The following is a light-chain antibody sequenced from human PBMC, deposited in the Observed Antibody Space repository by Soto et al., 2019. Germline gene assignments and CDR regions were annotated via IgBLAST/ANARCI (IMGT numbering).Light chain of an antibody. CDR3: QQTTTFPLT. CDR1: QGVSTW. J-gene: IGKJ4*01. Sequence: DIQMTQSPSSVSASVGDRVTITCRASQGVSTWLAWYQQKPGKAPNLLIYTASSLQSGVPSRFSGSGSGTDFTLTISSLQPEDFSTYYYQQTTTFPLTFGGGTKVDIK. V-gene: IGKV1-12*01. CDR2: TAS.